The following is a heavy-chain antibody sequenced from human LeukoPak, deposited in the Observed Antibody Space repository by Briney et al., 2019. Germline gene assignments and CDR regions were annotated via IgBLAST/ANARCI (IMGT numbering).Heavy chain of an antibody. V-gene: IGHV4-30-4*08. CDR1: GGSISSGDYY. CDR3: ARALGGAYYDFWSGHYNWFDP. CDR2: IYYSGST. J-gene: IGHJ5*02. D-gene: IGHD3-3*01. Sequence: PSETLSLTRTVSGGSISSGDYYWSWIRQPPGKGLEWIGYIYYSGSTYYNPSLKSRVTISVDTSKNQFSLKLSSVTAADTAVYYCARALGGAYYDFWSGHYNWFDPWGQGTLVTVSS.